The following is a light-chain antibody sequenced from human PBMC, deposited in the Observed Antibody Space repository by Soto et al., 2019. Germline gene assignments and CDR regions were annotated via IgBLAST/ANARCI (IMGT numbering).Light chain of an antibody. Sequence: QSALPQPASVSGSPGQSITISCTGTTSDVGGYNYVSWYQQHPGKVPKLLIHEVSNRPSGVSNRFTGSKSGNTASLTISGLQAEDEADYYCLSKTSSISYVFGSGTKVTVL. J-gene: IGLJ1*01. V-gene: IGLV2-14*01. CDR2: EVS. CDR1: TSDVGGYNY. CDR3: LSKTSSISYV.